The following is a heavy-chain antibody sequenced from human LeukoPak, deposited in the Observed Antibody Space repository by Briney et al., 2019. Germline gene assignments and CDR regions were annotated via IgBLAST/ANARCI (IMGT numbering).Heavy chain of an antibody. Sequence: SETLSLTCTVSGASISSHYWCWIRQSPGTGLEWIGDIYYRGSTTYNPPLKSRLSISLDTSRNQFSLNMSSVTAADTAVYYCAKLEVGRFDPWGQGILVTVSS. D-gene: IGHD7-27*01. CDR2: IYYRGST. CDR1: GASISSHY. J-gene: IGHJ5*02. V-gene: IGHV4-59*11. CDR3: AKLEVGRFDP.